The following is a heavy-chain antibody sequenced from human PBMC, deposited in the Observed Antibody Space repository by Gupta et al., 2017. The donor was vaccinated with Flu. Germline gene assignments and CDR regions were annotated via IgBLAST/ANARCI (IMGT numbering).Heavy chain of an antibody. J-gene: IGHJ6*02. CDR1: GFTFSSYG. CDR2: ISYDGSNK. V-gene: IGHV3-30*18. Sequence: QVQLVGSGGGVVQPGRSLRLSCAASGFTFSSYGMHWVRQAPGKGLEWVAVISYDGSNKYYADSVKGRFTISRDNSKNTLYLQMNSLRAEDTAVYYCAKDSLGYCSGGSCWKYYYYGMDVWGQGTTVTVSS. CDR3: AKDSLGYCSGGSCWKYYYYGMDV. D-gene: IGHD2-15*01.